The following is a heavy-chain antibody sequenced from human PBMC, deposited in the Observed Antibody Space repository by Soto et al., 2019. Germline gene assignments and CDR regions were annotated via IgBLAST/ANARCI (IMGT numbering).Heavy chain of an antibody. D-gene: IGHD1-1*01. Sequence: QVHLVESGGGVVQPGRPLRLSCAASGFTFSRYGMHWVRQAPGKGLEWVGVIVRDGGQKQYADSVRGRCTISRDNSKNTLSLEMNSVTVEVTAVYYCVRADDVEDNGLDYWGQGTLVTVSS. CDR1: GFTFSRYG. J-gene: IGHJ4*02. V-gene: IGHV3-33*01. CDR3: VRADDVEDNGLDY. CDR2: IVRDGGQK.